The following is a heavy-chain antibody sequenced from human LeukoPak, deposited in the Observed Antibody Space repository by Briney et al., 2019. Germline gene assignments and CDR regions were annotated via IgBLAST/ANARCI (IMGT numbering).Heavy chain of an antibody. J-gene: IGHJ4*02. V-gene: IGHV4-34*01. CDR1: GGSFSGYY. CDR3: ARHLSSPFSSSWYRYFDY. Sequence: PSETLSLTCAVYGGSFSGYYWSWIRRPPGKGLEWIGEINHSGSTNYNPSLKSRVTISVDTSKNQFSLKLSSVTAADTAVYYCARHLSSPFSSSWYRYFDYWGQGTLVTVSS. CDR2: INHSGST. D-gene: IGHD6-13*01.